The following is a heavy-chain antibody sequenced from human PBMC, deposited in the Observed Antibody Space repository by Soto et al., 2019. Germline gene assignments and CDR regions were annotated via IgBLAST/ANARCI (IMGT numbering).Heavy chain of an antibody. V-gene: IGHV3-23*01. D-gene: IGHD1-7*01. Sequence: EVQLLESGGGLVQPGGSLRLSCAASGFTFSSYAMSWVRQAPGKGLEWVSAISGSGGSTYYADSVKGRFTISRDNSKNTLYLQRNSLRAEDTAVYYCAKGPRNYPRPNWFDPWGQGTLVTVSS. CDR3: AKGPRNYPRPNWFDP. CDR1: GFTFSSYA. CDR2: ISGSGGST. J-gene: IGHJ5*02.